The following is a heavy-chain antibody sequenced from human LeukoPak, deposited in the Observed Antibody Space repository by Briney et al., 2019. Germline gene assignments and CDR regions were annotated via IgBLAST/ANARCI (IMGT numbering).Heavy chain of an antibody. D-gene: IGHD2-2*01. CDR2: IYYSGST. V-gene: IGHV4-30-4*08. Sequence: PSETLSLTCTVSGASISSGDYYWSWIRQPPGKGLEWIGSIYYSGSTFHYNPSLKSRVAISIDTSKNQFSLSLSSVTAADTAVYYCASTNCSRSSCFGANWXXPWGQGTLVT. CDR3: ASTNCSRSSCFGANWXXP. J-gene: IGHJ5*02. CDR1: GASISSGDYY.